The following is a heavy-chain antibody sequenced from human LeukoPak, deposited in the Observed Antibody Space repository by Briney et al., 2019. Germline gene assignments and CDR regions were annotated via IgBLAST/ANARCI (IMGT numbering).Heavy chain of an antibody. V-gene: IGHV4-61*02. Sequence: KASETLSLTCTVSGGSISSGSYYWSWIRQPAGKGLEWIGRIYTSGSTNYNPSLKSRVTISVDTSKNQFSLKLSSVTAADTAVYYCARGPSPYYYDSSGYSDWGQGTLVTVSS. CDR1: GGSISSGSYY. J-gene: IGHJ4*02. CDR3: ARGPSPYYYDSSGYSD. D-gene: IGHD3-22*01. CDR2: IYTSGST.